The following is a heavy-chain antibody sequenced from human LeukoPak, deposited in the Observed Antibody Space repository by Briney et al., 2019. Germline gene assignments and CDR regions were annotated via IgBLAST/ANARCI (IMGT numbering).Heavy chain of an antibody. CDR3: ARVMPRGYYDSSGHPPDAFDI. D-gene: IGHD3-22*01. V-gene: IGHV4-61*02. Sequence: SETLSLTCTVSGGSISSGSYYWSWIRQPAGKGLEWIGRIYTSGSTNYNPSLKSRVTISVDTSKNQFSLKLSSVTAADTAVYYCARVMPRGYYDSSGHPPDAFDIWGQGTMVTVSS. CDR1: GGSISSGSYY. J-gene: IGHJ3*02. CDR2: IYTSGST.